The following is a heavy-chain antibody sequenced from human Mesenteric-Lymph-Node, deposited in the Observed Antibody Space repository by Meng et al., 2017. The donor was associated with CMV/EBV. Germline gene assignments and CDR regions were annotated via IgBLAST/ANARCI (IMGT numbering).Heavy chain of an antibody. CDR3: ARAPHLLQLAFDP. D-gene: IGHD1-1*01. Sequence: GESLKISCEGSGYTFTDYWIAWVRQMSGKGLEWIGIVYPGDSDARYSPSFQGQVTISADKSINTAYLQWDTLKTSDTAIYFCARAPHLLQLAFDPWGQGTLVTVSS. V-gene: IGHV5-51*01. CDR2: VYPGDSDA. CDR1: GYTFTDYW. J-gene: IGHJ5*02.